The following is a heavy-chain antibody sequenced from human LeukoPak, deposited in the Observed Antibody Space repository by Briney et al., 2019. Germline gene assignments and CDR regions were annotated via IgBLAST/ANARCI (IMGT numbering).Heavy chain of an antibody. D-gene: IGHD3-22*01. Sequence: APVKVSCKVSGYTLTELSMHWVRQAPGKGLEWMGGFDPEDGETIYAQKFQGRVTMTEDTSTDTAYMELSSLRSEDTAVYYCATNYYDSSGPRFDYWGQGTLVTVSS. V-gene: IGHV1-24*01. CDR1: GYTLTELS. J-gene: IGHJ4*02. CDR2: FDPEDGET. CDR3: ATNYYDSSGPRFDY.